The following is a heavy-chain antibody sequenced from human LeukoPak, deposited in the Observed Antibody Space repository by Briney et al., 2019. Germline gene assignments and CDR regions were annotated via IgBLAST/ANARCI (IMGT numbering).Heavy chain of an antibody. Sequence: GGSLRLPCAASGFTFSSYAMSWVRQAPGKGLEWVSAISGSGGSTYYADSVKGRFTISRDNSKNTLYLQMNSLRAEDTAVYYCAMTYSSGLSFDYWGQGTLVTVPS. CDR2: ISGSGGST. J-gene: IGHJ4*02. CDR3: AMTYSSGLSFDY. CDR1: GFTFSSYA. D-gene: IGHD6-19*01. V-gene: IGHV3-23*01.